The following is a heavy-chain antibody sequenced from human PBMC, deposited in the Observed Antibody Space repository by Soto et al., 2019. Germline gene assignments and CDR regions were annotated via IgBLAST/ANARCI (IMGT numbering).Heavy chain of an antibody. CDR3: AASDSSSWQHDY. V-gene: IGHV1-69*01. Sequence: QVQLVQSGAALKKPGSSVRVSCKISGDSFSSYAISWVRQAPGEGLEWVGGIIPIFETANYAQKFQGRVAITAAESTTTAYMEVTRLRPEDTAIFYCAASDSSSWQHDYWGQGTLSTVSS. CDR1: GDSFSSYA. CDR2: IIPIFETA. D-gene: IGHD6-13*01. J-gene: IGHJ4*02.